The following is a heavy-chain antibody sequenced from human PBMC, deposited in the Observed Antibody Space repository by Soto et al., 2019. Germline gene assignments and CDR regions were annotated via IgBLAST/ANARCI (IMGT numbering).Heavy chain of an antibody. CDR1: GFTFDDYA. CDR3: AKIPRRSLSGGSSWDYYYMDV. CDR2: ISGSGGST. Sequence: HPGGSLRLSCAGSGFTFDDYAMHWVRQAPGKGLEWVSAISGSGGSTYYADSVKGRFTISRGNSKNTLYLQMNSLRAEDTAVYYCAKIPRRSLSGGSSWDYYYMDVWDKGTTVTVSS. J-gene: IGHJ6*03. D-gene: IGHD2-15*01. V-gene: IGHV3-23*01.